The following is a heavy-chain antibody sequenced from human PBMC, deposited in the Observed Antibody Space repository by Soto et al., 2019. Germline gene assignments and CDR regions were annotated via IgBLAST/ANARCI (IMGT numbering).Heavy chain of an antibody. J-gene: IGHJ4*02. D-gene: IGHD4-17*01. V-gene: IGHV4-39*02. Sequence: PSETMSLTCTVSGGSISSGGCYWNWIRQHPGKGLEWIGNIYYTGITYYNPSLKSRVTISVDTSKNHFSLKVNSVTAADTAVYYCARHAYGDYRHLTYWGQGTLVTVSS. CDR3: ARHAYGDYRHLTY. CDR1: GGSISSGGCY. CDR2: IYYTGIT.